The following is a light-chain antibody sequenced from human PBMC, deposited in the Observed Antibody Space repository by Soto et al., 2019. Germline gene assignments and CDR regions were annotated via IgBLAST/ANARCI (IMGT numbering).Light chain of an antibody. CDR2: DAS. CDR1: QGISDS. J-gene: IGKJ1*01. V-gene: IGKV1-5*01. CDR3: QQYNSYSRT. Sequence: DIQMTQSPSTLSASVGDRVTITCRASQGISDSSAWYQQKPGEAPNLLIYDASSLQGGVPSRFSGSGSGTEFALTISSLQPDDSATYFCQQYNSYSRTFGQGTKVDI.